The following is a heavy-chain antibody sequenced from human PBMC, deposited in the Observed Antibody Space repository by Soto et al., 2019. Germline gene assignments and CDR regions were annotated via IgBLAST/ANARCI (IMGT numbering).Heavy chain of an antibody. D-gene: IGHD6-13*01. J-gene: IGHJ4*02. Sequence: QVQLQESGPGLVKPSQTLSLTCTVSGGSISSGDYYWSWIRQPPGKGLEWIGSIYYSGSTYYNPSLKGRVTISVGTSKNQFSLKLNSVTAADTAVYYCASRHSSPYFDYWGQGTLVTVSS. V-gene: IGHV4-30-4*01. CDR1: GGSISSGDYY. CDR3: ASRHSSPYFDY. CDR2: IYYSGST.